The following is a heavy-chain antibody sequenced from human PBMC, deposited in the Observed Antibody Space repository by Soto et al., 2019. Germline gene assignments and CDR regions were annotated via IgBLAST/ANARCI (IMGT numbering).Heavy chain of an antibody. Sequence: SETLSLTCTYSGRSISSYYCSCIRHPPSKGLEWIGYIYHTGSTNYNASLKSRATISLDTSKNQFSLELSSVTAADTAVYYCARGPTPALNIWGPGTLVTVSS. CDR3: ARGPTPALNI. V-gene: IGHV4-59*01. CDR1: GRSISSYY. J-gene: IGHJ3*02. CDR2: IYHTGST.